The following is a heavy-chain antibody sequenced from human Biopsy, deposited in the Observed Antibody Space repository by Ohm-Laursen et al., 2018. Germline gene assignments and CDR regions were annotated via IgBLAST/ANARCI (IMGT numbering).Heavy chain of an antibody. J-gene: IGHJ3*01. V-gene: IGHV4-59*01. CDR1: GDSITSYF. D-gene: IGHD3-3*01. CDR3: ARLYRLDDYWNDDPPDAFDV. CDR2: ISNRGST. Sequence: TLSLTCTVSGDSITSYFWNWIRQPAGKALEWIGYISNRGSTNYNPSLRGRVTISVDTSKNQFSLKLSSVTAADTAVFFCARLYRLDDYWNDDPPDAFDVWGQGTRVTVSS.